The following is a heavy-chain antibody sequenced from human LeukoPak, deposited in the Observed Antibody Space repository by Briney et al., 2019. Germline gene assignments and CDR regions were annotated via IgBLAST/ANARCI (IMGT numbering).Heavy chain of an antibody. D-gene: IGHD3-22*01. Sequence: PGGSLRLSCAASGFTFSSYWMSWVRQAPGKGLEWVANIKQDGSEKYYVDSVKGRFTISRDNAKNSVYLQMDSLRVEDTAVYYCARGYYYDSSVAYWGQGTLVTVSS. V-gene: IGHV3-7*01. CDR3: ARGYYYDSSVAY. J-gene: IGHJ4*02. CDR2: IKQDGSEK. CDR1: GFTFSSYW.